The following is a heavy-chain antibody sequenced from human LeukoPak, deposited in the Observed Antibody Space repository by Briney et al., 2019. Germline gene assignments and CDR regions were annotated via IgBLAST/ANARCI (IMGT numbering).Heavy chain of an antibody. J-gene: IGHJ4*02. CDR3: AKDTWDY. CDR1: GYTFTSYS. CDR2: IDANTGNP. V-gene: IGHV7-4-1*02. Sequence: ASVKVSCKASGYTFTSYSMNWVRQAPGQGLEWRGWIDANTGNPTYVQGFTGRFVFSLDTSVSTAYLQISSLKAEDTAVYYCAKDTWDYWGQGTLVTVSS.